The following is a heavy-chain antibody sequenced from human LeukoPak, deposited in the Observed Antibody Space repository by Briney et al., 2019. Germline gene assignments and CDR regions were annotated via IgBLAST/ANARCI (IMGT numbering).Heavy chain of an antibody. CDR1: GGSFSGYY. J-gene: IGHJ4*02. D-gene: IGHD1-26*01. Sequence: SETLSLTCAVYGGSFSGYYWSWIRQPPGKGLEWIGEINHSGSTNYNPSLKSRVTISVDTSKNQFSLKLSSVTVADTAVYYCARAARVGAKLYWGQGTLVTVSS. CDR2: INHSGST. V-gene: IGHV4-34*01. CDR3: ARAARVGAKLY.